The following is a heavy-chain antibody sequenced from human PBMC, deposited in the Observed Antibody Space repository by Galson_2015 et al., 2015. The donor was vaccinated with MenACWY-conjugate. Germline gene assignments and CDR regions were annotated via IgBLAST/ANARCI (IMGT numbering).Heavy chain of an antibody. CDR1: GFTFSSYA. Sequence: SLRLSCAASGFTFSSYAMSWVRQTPGEGLEWVAGIRGSGTSTFYADSVKGRFTISRDNSKNTLYLQMNSLRAEDTGVYYCAKETKEICSPSFDSWGQGTLIAASS. V-gene: IGHV3-23*01. J-gene: IGHJ4*02. CDR3: AKETKEICSPSFDS. CDR2: IRGSGTST. D-gene: IGHD2-15*01.